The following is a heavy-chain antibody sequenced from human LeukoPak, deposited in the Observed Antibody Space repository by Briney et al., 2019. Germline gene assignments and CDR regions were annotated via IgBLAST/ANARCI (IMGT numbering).Heavy chain of an antibody. D-gene: IGHD2-15*01. CDR1: GFTFSDCY. J-gene: IGHJ4*02. CDR3: VSSYCSGGSCYSASGY. Sequence: PGGSLRLSCAASGFTFSDCYMNWVRQAPGKGLVWVPRINNDGSSTSYADSVKGRFTISRDNAKYTLYLQMNSLRAEDTAVYYCVSSYCSGGSCYSASGYWGQGTLVTVSS. CDR2: INNDGSST. V-gene: IGHV3-74*01.